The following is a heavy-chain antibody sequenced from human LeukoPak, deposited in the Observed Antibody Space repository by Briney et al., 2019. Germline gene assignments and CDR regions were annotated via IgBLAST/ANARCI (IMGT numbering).Heavy chain of an antibody. D-gene: IGHD4-23*01. V-gene: IGHV5-51*01. J-gene: IGHJ4*02. CDR2: IYPGDSDT. CDR3: ARGFRARYGGYYFDY. Sequence: GESLKISCQGSGYSFITYWIGWVRQMPGKGLEWMGIIYPGDSDTRYSPSFQGQVTISADKSISTAYLQWSSLKASDTAMYYCARGFRARYGGYYFDYWGQGTLVTVSS. CDR1: GYSFITYW.